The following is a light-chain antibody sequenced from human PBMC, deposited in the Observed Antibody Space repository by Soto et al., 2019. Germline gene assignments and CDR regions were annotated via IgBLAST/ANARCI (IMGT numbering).Light chain of an antibody. CDR1: SSDVGGYNY. J-gene: IGLJ1*01. V-gene: IGLV2-8*01. CDR2: EVN. Sequence: QDVRTAPSRATGSTGEVVAIFNTGTSSDVGGYNYVSWYQQHPGKAPNLMIYEVNKRPSGVPDRSSGSKSGNTASLTVSVLLPEEEADYYCSAYAGSSKVLGTGTRVT. CDR3: SAYAGSSKV.